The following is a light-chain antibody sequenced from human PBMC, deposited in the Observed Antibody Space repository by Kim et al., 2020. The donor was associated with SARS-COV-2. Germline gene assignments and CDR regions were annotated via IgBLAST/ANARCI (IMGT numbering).Light chain of an antibody. J-gene: IGLJ2*01. CDR3: CSYAGNHVV. CDR1: SSDIGTYML. Sequence: GQSITISCTGTSSDIGTYMLVSWYQIHPGKAPKLIIYEVSKWPSGISNRFSGSKSGNTASLTISGLQAEDEAEYYCCSYAGNHVVFGGGTQLTVL. V-gene: IGLV2-23*02. CDR2: EVS.